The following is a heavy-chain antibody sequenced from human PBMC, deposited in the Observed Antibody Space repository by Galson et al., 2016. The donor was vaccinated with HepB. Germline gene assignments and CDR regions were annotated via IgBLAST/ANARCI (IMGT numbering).Heavy chain of an antibody. CDR2: ISTYNGNT. Sequence: SVKVSCKASGYTFTSYGISWVRQAPGQGLEWMGWISTYNGNTNYAQKLQGRVTMTTDTSTSTAYMELRSLGSDDTAVYYCARDQGHDFQSSGPDYWGQGTLVTVSS. CDR3: ARDQGHDFQSSGPDY. J-gene: IGHJ4*02. V-gene: IGHV1-18*04. CDR1: GYTFTSYG. D-gene: IGHD3-22*01.